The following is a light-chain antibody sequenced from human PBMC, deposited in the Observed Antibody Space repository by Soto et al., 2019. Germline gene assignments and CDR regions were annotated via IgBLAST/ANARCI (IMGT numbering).Light chain of an antibody. V-gene: IGKV3-11*01. J-gene: IGKJ5*01. CDR3: QQRSDWPPIP. Sequence: VVLTQSPDTLSLSPGDIATLSCRASQSVSTYLAWYQQKPGQAPRLLIYDASNRATGIPARFSGSGSGTDFTLTISSLEPEDFAVYYCQQRSDWPPIPFGQGTRLAIK. CDR1: QSVSTY. CDR2: DAS.